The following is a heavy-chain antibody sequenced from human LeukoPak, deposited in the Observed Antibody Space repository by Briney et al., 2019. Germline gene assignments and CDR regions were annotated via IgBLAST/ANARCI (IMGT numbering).Heavy chain of an antibody. CDR2: IKQDGSEK. V-gene: IGHV3-7*03. D-gene: IGHD4-17*01. J-gene: IGHJ4*02. CDR3: AKVATVTTYALADY. CDR1: GFTFSSYY. Sequence: PGGSLRLSCAASGFTFSSYYMTWVRQAPGKGLEWVANIKQDGSEKYYVDSVKGRFSISRDNSKNTLYLQMNSLRAEDTAIYYCAKVATVTTYALADYWGQGTLVTVSS.